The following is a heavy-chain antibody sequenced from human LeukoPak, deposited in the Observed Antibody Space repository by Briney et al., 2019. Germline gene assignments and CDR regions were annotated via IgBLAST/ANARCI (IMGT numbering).Heavy chain of an antibody. CDR1: GFTFSSYS. D-gene: IGHD2-15*01. J-gene: IGHJ4*02. V-gene: IGHV3-21*01. CDR3: ARDKREDTLVDY. CDR2: ISSSSSYI. Sequence: GGSLRLSCEASGFTFSSYSMNWVRQAPGKGLEWVSSISSSSSYIYYADSVKGRFTISRDNAKNSLYLQMNSLRAEDTAVYYCARDKREDTLVDYWGQGTLVTVSS.